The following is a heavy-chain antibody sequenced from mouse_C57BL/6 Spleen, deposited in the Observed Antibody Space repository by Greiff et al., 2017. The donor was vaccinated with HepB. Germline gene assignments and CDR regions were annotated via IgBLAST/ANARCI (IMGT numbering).Heavy chain of an antibody. CDR1: GYTFTSYW. Sequence: QVQLQQPGAELVMPGASVKLSCKASGYTFTSYWMHWVKQRPGQGLEWIGEIDPSDSSTNYNQKFKGKATLTVDKSSSTAYMQLSSLTSEDSAVYYCARGGPGAMDYGGQGTSVTVSS. CDR2: IDPSDSST. V-gene: IGHV1-69*01. CDR3: ARGGPGAMDY. J-gene: IGHJ4*01.